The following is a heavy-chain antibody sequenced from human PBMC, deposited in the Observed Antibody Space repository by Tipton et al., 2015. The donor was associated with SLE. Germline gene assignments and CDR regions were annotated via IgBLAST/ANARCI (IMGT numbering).Heavy chain of an antibody. V-gene: IGHV4-34*01. CDR3: ARDEYHYDGTGYHLLGHFDY. CDR2: INHRGTT. CDR1: GGSFTDYF. J-gene: IGHJ4*02. D-gene: IGHD3-22*01. Sequence: TLSLTCAVYGGSFTDYFWIWIRQPPGKGLEWVGEINHRGTTNYNPSLKSRVIMSIDTSKNQFSLNLNSVTAADTAVYYCARDEYHYDGTGYHLLGHFDYWGQGSLVTVSS.